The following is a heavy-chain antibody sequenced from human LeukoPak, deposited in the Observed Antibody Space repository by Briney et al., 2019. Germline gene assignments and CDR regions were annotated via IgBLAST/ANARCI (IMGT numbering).Heavy chain of an antibody. CDR3: ARHGKVTTVTTSDAFDI. J-gene: IGHJ3*02. CDR2: IYYSGNT. CDR1: GGSISSSSYY. Sequence: SETLSLTCTVSGGSISSSSYYWGWVRQPPGKGLEWIGNIYYSGNTYYNPSLKSRVTISVDTSKNQFSLKVSSVTAADTAVYYCARHGKVTTVTTSDAFDIWGQGTMVTVSS. D-gene: IGHD4-17*01. V-gene: IGHV4-39*01.